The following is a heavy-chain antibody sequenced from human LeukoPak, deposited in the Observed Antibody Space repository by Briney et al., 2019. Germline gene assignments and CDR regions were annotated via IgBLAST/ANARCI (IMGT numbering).Heavy chain of an antibody. CDR1: GYTFTNYG. CDR2: ISGYQGST. J-gene: IGHJ4*02. V-gene: IGHV1-18*01. D-gene: IGHD6-13*01. Sequence: ASVKVSCKASGYTFTNYGITWVRQAPGQGLEWMGWISGYQGSTKYAQNFQGRVTMTIDTSTSTAYMDLRSLRSDDTAVYYCARQGLGSSWYYFDYWGQGTLVTVSS. CDR3: ARQGLGSSWYYFDY.